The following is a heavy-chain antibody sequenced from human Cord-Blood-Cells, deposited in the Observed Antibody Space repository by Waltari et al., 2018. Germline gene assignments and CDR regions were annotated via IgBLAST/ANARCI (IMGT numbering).Heavy chain of an antibody. J-gene: IGHJ4*02. CDR1: GGSISSSSYY. Sequence: QLQLQESGQGLVKPSETLSLTCTVSGGSISSSSYYWGWIRQPPGRGLEWIGSIYYSGSTYYNPSLKSRVTISVDTSKNQFSLKLSSVTAADTAVYYCARPGRAAGTDFDYWGQGTLVTVSS. V-gene: IGHV4-39*07. CDR3: ARPGRAAGTDFDY. D-gene: IGHD6-13*01. CDR2: IYYSGST.